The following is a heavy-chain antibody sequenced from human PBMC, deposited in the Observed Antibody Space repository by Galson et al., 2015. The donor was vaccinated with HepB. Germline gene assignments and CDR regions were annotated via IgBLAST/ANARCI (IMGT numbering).Heavy chain of an antibody. CDR3: ARDRGSGRHFFDY. CDR1: GYTFSNYA. CDR2: INTNTGNP. Sequence: SVKVSCKASGYTFSNYAMNWVRQAPGQGLEWMGWINTNTGNPTYAQGFTGRFVFSLDTSVSTAYLQIGSLKAEDTAVYYCARDRGSGRHFFDYWGQGTLVTVSS. V-gene: IGHV7-4-1*01. J-gene: IGHJ4*02. D-gene: IGHD2-15*01.